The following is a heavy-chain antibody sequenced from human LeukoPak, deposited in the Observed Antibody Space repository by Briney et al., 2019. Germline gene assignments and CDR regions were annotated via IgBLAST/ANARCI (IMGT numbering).Heavy chain of an antibody. J-gene: IGHJ4*02. Sequence: ASVKVSCKASGYTFSNYYIHWVRQAPGQGLEWMGVINPSEDGTSHAQKFQGRLTMTRDMSTSTAYMELSSLRSEDTAVYYCARGAGMVRGVTHIPLFDYWGQGTLVTVSS. CDR3: ARGAGMVRGVTHIPLFDY. CDR2: INPSEDGT. V-gene: IGHV1-46*01. CDR1: GYTFSNYY. D-gene: IGHD3-10*01.